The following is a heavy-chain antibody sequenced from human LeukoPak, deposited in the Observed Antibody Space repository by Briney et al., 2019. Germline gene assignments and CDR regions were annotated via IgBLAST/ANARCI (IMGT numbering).Heavy chain of an antibody. Sequence: TSETLSLTCTVSGASIRSSYWSWLRQPPGKGLEWIGYIYYSGSTYYNPSLKSRVTISVDTSKNQFSLKLSSVTAADTAVYYCARRGYYGSGSPDVYWGQETLVTVSS. CDR3: ARRGYYGSGSPDVY. J-gene: IGHJ4*02. CDR1: GASIRSSY. CDR2: IYYSGST. D-gene: IGHD3-10*01. V-gene: IGHV4-59*04.